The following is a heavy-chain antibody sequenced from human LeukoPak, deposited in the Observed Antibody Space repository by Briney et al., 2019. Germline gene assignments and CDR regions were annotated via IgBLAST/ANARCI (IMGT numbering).Heavy chain of an antibody. CDR1: GYTLSIYD. D-gene: IGHD3-22*01. J-gene: IGHJ4*02. CDR3: AIMHRYYDGSGYWVQ. CDR2: MGCSGCTT. V-gene: IGHV3-23*01. Sequence: GGSLTLSCTASGYTLSIYDMSCLRQSPGKGLEWVCCMGCSGCTTFYALCERRRFTLSRDYGRNTLYMQMSSLRDKDTAVYYCAIMHRYYDGSGYWVQWGQGTLVTVSS.